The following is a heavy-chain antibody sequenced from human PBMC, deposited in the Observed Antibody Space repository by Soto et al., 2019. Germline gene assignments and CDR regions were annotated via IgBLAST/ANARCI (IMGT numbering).Heavy chain of an antibody. CDR2: ISSRSKTI. CDR3: AREDILGARSFDY. D-gene: IGHD5-12*01. J-gene: IGHJ4*02. CDR1: GFTFSGYS. Sequence: PGVSLSLSCATSGFTFSGYSMNWVRQAPGKGLEWLSYISSRSKTIYYAGSVRGRFTVSRDNAENSLSLLMNGLRAEDTAVYYCAREDILGARSFDYWGQGTVVTVSS. V-gene: IGHV3-48*01.